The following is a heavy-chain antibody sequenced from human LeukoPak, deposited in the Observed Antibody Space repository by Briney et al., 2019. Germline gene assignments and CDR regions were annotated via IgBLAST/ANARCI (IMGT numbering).Heavy chain of an antibody. CDR3: AKDRSGSYSQGLDY. Sequence: GGSLRLSCAASGFTFSSYSMNWVRQAPGKGLEWVAFIRYDGSNKYYADSVKGRFTISRDNSKNTLYLQMNSLRAEDTAVYYCAKDRSGSYSQGLDYWGQGTLVTVSS. V-gene: IGHV3-30*02. D-gene: IGHD1-26*01. CDR2: IRYDGSNK. CDR1: GFTFSSYS. J-gene: IGHJ4*02.